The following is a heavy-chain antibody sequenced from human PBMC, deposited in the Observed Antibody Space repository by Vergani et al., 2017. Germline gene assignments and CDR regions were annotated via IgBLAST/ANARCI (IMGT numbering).Heavy chain of an antibody. Sequence: QVQLQESGPGLVKPSQTLSLTCTVSGGSISSGHYYWSWIRRPPGKGLEWIGHIYYSGSTYYKSSLKSRVTISVDTSNNQFSLKLSYVTAADTAVYYCARETCSSTSCLYLGVAFDIWGQGTMVTVSS. CDR2: IYYSGST. D-gene: IGHD2-2*01. J-gene: IGHJ3*02. V-gene: IGHV4-30-4*01. CDR3: ARETCSSTSCLYLGVAFDI. CDR1: GGSISSGHYY.